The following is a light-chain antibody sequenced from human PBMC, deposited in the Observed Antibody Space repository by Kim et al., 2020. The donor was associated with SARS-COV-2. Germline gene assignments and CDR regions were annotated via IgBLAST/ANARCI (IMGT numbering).Light chain of an antibody. CDR3: CSYAGSSTYV. CDR2: EVS. Sequence: QSALTQPASVSGSPGQSITISCTGTSSDIGNYNLVSWYQQHPGKAPKLMIYEVSKRPSGISNRFSGSKSDNTASLTISGLQADDEADYYCCSYAGSSTYVFGTGTKVTVL. CDR1: SSDIGNYNL. V-gene: IGLV2-23*02. J-gene: IGLJ1*01.